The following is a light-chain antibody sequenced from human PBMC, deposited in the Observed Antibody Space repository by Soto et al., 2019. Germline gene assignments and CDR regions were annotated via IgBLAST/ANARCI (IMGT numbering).Light chain of an antibody. J-gene: IGLJ3*02. CDR3: SSSTSRGTRV. V-gene: IGLV2-14*01. CDR2: DVS. Sequence: QSALTQPASVSGSPGQSIAISCTGSSSDVGGYNYVSWYQQHPGKNPNLMIYDVSIRPSGVSNRLSGSKSSNTASLTISGRQGEDEAGYSCSSSTSRGTRVFGVGTMLTFL. CDR1: SSDVGGYNY.